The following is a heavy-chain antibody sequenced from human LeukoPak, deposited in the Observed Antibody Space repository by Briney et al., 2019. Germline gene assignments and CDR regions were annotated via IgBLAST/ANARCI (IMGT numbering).Heavy chain of an antibody. J-gene: IGHJ5*02. V-gene: IGHV1-18*04. D-gene: IGHD3-22*01. Sequence: ASVKVSYKASGYTFTGYYMHWVRQAPGQGLEWMGWISAYNGNTNYAQKLQGRVTMTTDTSTSTAYMELRSLRSDDTAVYYCAGAMGGTYYYDSTWFDPWGQGTLVTVSS. CDR3: AGAMGGTYYYDSTWFDP. CDR2: ISAYNGNT. CDR1: GYTFTGYY.